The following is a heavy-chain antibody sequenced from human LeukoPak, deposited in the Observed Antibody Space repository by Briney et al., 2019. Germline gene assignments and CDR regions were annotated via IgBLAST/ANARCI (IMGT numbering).Heavy chain of an antibody. CDR2: INPYKGNT. J-gene: IGHJ6*02. D-gene: IGHD2-2*01. CDR1: GYTFNTYG. CDR3: AAKVGYCSGTSWHRTQLYGMDV. V-gene: IGHV1-18*01. Sequence: ASVKLSCKASGYTFNTYGFSWVRQAPGQGLEWMGWINPYKGNTRYAEKFQSRVTMTTDTSTSTAFVEMRNLTSDDTAVYYCAAKVGYCSGTSWHRTQLYGMDVWGHGTTVIVSS.